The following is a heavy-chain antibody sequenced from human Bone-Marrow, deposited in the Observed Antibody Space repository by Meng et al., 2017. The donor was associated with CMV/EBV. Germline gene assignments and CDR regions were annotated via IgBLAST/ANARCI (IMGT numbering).Heavy chain of an antibody. D-gene: IGHD2/OR15-2a*01. CDR2: INPSGGNA. V-gene: IGHV1-46*01. CDR1: RNTFTSYY. CDR3: AGLSNPGDY. J-gene: IGHJ4*02. Sequence: ASVKVSCKASRNTFTSYYIHWVRQAPGQGLEWMGIINPSGGNAGYAQKFQGRVTMTRDTSTTTVFMELASLKSEDMGVYYCAGLSNPGDYWGQGTLVTVSS.